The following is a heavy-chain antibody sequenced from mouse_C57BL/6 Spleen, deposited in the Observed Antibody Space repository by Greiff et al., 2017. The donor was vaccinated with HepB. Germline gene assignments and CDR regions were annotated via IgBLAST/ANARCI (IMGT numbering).Heavy chain of an antibody. J-gene: IGHJ2*01. V-gene: IGHV14-4*01. CDR1: GFNIKDDY. D-gene: IGHD1-1*01. CDR2: IDPENGDT. Sequence: DVQLQESGAELVRPGASVKLSCTASGFNIKDDYMHWVKQRPEQGLEWIGWIDPENGDTEYASKFQGKATITADTSSNTAYLQLSSLTSEDTAVYYCTRYYGSSLWGQGTTLTVSS. CDR3: TRYYGSSL.